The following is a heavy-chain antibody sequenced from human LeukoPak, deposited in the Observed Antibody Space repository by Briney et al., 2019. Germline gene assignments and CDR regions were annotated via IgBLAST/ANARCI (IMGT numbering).Heavy chain of an antibody. CDR3: ARGAVADPANFDY. J-gene: IGHJ4*02. Sequence: SETLSLTCTVSGGSISSYYWSWIRQPPGKGLEWIGYIYYSGSTNYNPSLKSRVTISVDTSKNQFSLKLSSVTAADTAVYYCARGAVADPANFDYWGQGTLVTVSS. D-gene: IGHD6-19*01. V-gene: IGHV4-59*01. CDR2: IYYSGST. CDR1: GGSISSYY.